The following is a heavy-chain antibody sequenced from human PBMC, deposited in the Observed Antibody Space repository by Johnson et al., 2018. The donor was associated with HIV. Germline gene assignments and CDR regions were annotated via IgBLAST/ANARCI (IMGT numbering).Heavy chain of an antibody. Sequence: QVQLVESGGGVVQPGRSLRLSCAASGFTFSSYGMHWVRQAPGKGLEWVAVISYDGSNKYYADSVKCRFTISRDNSKNTLYLQMNSLRAEDTALYYCAREGGGSLDDAFDIWGQGTMVTVSS. V-gene: IGHV3-30*03. CDR2: ISYDGSNK. J-gene: IGHJ3*02. CDR1: GFTFSSYG. CDR3: AREGGGSLDDAFDI. D-gene: IGHD1-26*01.